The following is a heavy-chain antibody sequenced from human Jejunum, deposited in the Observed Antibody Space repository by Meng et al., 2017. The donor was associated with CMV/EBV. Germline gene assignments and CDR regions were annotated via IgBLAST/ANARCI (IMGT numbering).Heavy chain of an antibody. J-gene: IGHJ4*02. V-gene: IGHV1-8*01. Sequence: QVLLVQSGAEVKKPGASVKVSCKASGYTFASYDINWVRQAAGQGLEWMGWTNPRSANTGSAQKFQGRLTMTMNTSIGTAYMELSSLRSEDTAVYYCARNGIFFDYWGQGALVTVSS. CDR1: GYTFASYD. CDR2: TNPRSANT. D-gene: IGHD1-14*01. CDR3: ARNGIFFDY.